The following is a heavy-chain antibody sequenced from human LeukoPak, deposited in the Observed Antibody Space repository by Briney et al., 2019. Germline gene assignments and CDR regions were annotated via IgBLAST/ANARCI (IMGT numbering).Heavy chain of an antibody. V-gene: IGHV4-39*07. CDR2: IYYSGST. Sequence: KSSETLSLTCTVSGGSISSSSYYWGWIRQPPGKGLEWIGSIYYSGSTYYNPSLKSRVTISVDTSKNQFSLKLRSVTAADTAVYYCARGASGYDPFDYWGQGTLVTVSS. CDR3: ARGASGYDPFDY. D-gene: IGHD5-12*01. J-gene: IGHJ4*02. CDR1: GGSISSSSYY.